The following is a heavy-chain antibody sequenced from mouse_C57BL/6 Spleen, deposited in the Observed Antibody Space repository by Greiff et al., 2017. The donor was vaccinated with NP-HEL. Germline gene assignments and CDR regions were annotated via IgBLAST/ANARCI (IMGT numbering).Heavy chain of an antibody. CDR2: IHPNSGST. V-gene: IGHV1-64*01. CDR3: ARRATTIVEGWYFDV. D-gene: IGHD1-1*01. CDR1: GYTFTSYW. Sequence: QVQLQQPGAELVKPGASVKLSCKASGYTFTSYWMHWVNQRPGQGLEWIGMIHPNSGSTNYNEKFKSKATLTVDKSSSTAYMQLSSLTSDDSAVYYCARRATTIVEGWYFDVWGTGTTVTVSS. J-gene: IGHJ1*03.